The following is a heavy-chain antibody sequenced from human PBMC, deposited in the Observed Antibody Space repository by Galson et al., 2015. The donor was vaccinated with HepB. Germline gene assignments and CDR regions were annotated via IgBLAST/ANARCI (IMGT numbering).Heavy chain of an antibody. CDR3: AKEVLRYCSSTSCHYFDY. Sequence: SMRLSCEASGLTFSSDGMHWVRLAPGKGVEWVAVISYDGSNKYYADSVKGRFTISRDNSKNTLYLQMNSLRAEDTAVYYCAKEVLRYCSSTSCHYFDYWGQGTLVTVSS. V-gene: IGHV3-30*18. CDR2: ISYDGSNK. CDR1: GLTFSSDG. J-gene: IGHJ4*02. D-gene: IGHD2-2*01.